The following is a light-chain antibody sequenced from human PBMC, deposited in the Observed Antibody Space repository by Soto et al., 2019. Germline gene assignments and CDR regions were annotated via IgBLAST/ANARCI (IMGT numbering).Light chain of an antibody. CDR3: TQATQMPYT. CDR2: KVS. CDR1: HSLVHSYCNTY. Sequence: DLVMTQTPLSSPVTLGQPASISFRASHSLVHSYCNTYLSRLQQRPGQPPRLLIYKVSNRFSGVSDRLSGSGAGADFTLKISRVEAEDGGGYYCTQATQMPYTCGQGTKLEIK. J-gene: IGKJ2*01. V-gene: IGKV2-24*01.